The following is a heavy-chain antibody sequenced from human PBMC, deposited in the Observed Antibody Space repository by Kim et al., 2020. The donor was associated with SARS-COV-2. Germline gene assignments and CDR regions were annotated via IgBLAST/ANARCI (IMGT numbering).Heavy chain of an antibody. CDR2: IWYDGSNK. Sequence: GGSLRLSCAASGFTFSSYGIHWVRQAPGKGLEWVAVIWYDGSNKYYADSVKGRFTISRDNSKNTLYLQMNSLRAEDTAVYFCARPLTGESYYYGMDVWGQGTTVTVSS. V-gene: IGHV3-33*01. CDR3: ARPLTGESYYYGMDV. J-gene: IGHJ6*02. D-gene: IGHD3-9*01. CDR1: GFTFSSYG.